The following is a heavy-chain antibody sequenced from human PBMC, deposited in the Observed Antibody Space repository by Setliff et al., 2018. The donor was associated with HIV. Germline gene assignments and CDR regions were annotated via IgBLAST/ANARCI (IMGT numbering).Heavy chain of an antibody. V-gene: IGHV4-59*11. CDR1: GASFTDHY. Sequence: KPSETLSLTCIVSGASFTDHYWSWIRQPPGKGLEWIGYLFHTGDTDYNPSLESRVTISVDRSKNQFSLQLTSVTAADTAVYYCARGGVTAVWDLTDWGQGILVTVSS. D-gene: IGHD2-21*02. CDR2: LFHTGDT. CDR3: ARGGVTAVWDLTD. J-gene: IGHJ4*02.